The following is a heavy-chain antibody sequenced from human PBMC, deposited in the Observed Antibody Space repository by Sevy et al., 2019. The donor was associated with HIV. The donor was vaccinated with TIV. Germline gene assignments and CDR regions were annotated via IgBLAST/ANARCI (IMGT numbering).Heavy chain of an antibody. D-gene: IGHD4-17*01. J-gene: IGHJ5*02. CDR1: GGSISRSSYY. CDR3: AGFEYGDYTNLFDP. V-gene: IGHV4-39*01. CDR2: IYYSGSS. Sequence: SETLSLTCTVSGGSISRSSYYWGWIRQPPGKGLEWIGNIYYSGSSYYNPSLNSRVTISVVTSKNQFSLKLTSVTAADTAVYYCAGFEYGDYTNLFDPWGQGTLVTVSS.